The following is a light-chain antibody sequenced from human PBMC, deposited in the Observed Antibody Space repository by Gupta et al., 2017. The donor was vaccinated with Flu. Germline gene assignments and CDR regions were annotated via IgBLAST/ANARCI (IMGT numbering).Light chain of an antibody. CDR2: AAS. J-gene: IGKJ2*01. CDR1: QSISSY. Sequence: MTQSPSSVSASVGDRFTLTCRASQSISSYLNWYQQKPGKAPKLLIYAASSLESGVPYRFSGSGSGTDFTLTISRRQPEDVATYYCQHRDSTPYTFGQGTKLDIK. CDR3: QHRDSTPYT. V-gene: IGKV1-39*01.